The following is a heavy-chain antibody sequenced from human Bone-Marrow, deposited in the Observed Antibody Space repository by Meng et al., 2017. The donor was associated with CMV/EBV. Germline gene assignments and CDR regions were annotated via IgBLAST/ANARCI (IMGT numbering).Heavy chain of an antibody. CDR3: ARDPGIAEAEVKNWFDP. Sequence: VTLSSYWMSWVCQAQGKGREGVANRKQDGSGKYYVDTVKGRFTISRDNAKNSLYMKMNSLRAEDTAVYYCARDPGIAEAEVKNWFDPWGQGTLVTVSS. CDR2: RKQDGSGK. D-gene: IGHD6-13*01. CDR1: VTLSSYW. J-gene: IGHJ5*02. V-gene: IGHV3-7*03.